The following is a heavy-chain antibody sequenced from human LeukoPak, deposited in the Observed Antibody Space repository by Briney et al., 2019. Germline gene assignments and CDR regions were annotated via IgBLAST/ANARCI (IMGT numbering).Heavy chain of an antibody. CDR3: TRVDTAILGYDAFDI. CDR1: GGSISSYY. Sequence: SETLSLTCTVSGGSISSYYWSWIRQPPGKGLEWIGYIYYSGSTNYNPSLKSRVTISVDTSKNQFSLQLNSVTPEDTAIYYCTRVDTAILGYDAFDIWGQGTMVTVSS. CDR2: IYYSGST. D-gene: IGHD5-18*01. V-gene: IGHV4-59*12. J-gene: IGHJ3*02.